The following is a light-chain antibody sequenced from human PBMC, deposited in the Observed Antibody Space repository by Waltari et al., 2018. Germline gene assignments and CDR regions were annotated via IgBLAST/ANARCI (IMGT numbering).Light chain of an antibody. J-gene: IGKJ4*01. CDR1: QTVRTTY. CDR3: QQYDISPLT. Sequence: EIVLTQSPGTLSLSPGQRATLSCRASQTVRTTYLAWYQQKPGHAPTLVIYGASSRAAGIPDRFSGSGSGTDFSLTISSLEPEDFAVYYCQQYDISPLTFGGGTKVEIK. CDR2: GAS. V-gene: IGKV3-20*01.